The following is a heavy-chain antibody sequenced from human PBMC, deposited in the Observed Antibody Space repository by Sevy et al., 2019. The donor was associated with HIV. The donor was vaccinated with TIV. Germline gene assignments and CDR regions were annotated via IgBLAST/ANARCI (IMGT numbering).Heavy chain of an antibody. CDR2: ISYDGSNK. Sequence: GGSLRLSCAASGFTFSSYAMHWVRQAPGKGLEWVAVISYDGSNKYYADSVKGRFTISRDNSKNTLYLQMNSLRAEDTAVYDCARERYGDYLRDYDYWGQGTLVTVSS. D-gene: IGHD4-17*01. CDR1: GFTFSSYA. V-gene: IGHV3-30-3*01. CDR3: ARERYGDYLRDYDY. J-gene: IGHJ4*02.